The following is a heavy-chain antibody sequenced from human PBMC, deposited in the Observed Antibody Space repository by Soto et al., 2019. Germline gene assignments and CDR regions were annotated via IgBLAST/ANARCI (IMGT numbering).Heavy chain of an antibody. CDR2: IIPIFGTA. J-gene: IGHJ6*02. CDR1: GGTFSSYG. Sequence: QVQLVQSGAEVKKPGSSVKVSCKASGGTFSSYGISWVRQAPGQRLEWMGGIIPIFGTANYAQKFQGRVTITADESTSTAYMELSRLRSEDTAVYYCARAVEQSYYYYGMDVLGQGTTVTVSS. CDR3: ARAVEQSYYYYGMDV. V-gene: IGHV1-69*12.